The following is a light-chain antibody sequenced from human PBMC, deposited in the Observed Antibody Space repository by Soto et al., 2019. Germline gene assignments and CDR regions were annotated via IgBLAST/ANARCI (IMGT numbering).Light chain of an antibody. CDR2: GAS. V-gene: IGKV3-20*01. CDR3: QQYGSSPRT. CDR1: QSVSSTY. J-gene: IGKJ2*01. Sequence: EIVLTQSPGTLSLSPGERATLSCRASQSVSSTYLAWYQQKLGQAPRLLIYGASIRATGIPDRFSGSGSGTDFTLTISRLEPEDFAVYYCQQYGSSPRTFGQGTKLEIK.